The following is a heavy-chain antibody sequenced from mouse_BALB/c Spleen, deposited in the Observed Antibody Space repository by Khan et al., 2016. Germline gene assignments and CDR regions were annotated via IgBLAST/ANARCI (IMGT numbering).Heavy chain of an antibody. CDR1: GYTFTTYW. D-gene: IGHD2-4*01. CDR3: ARGNSYYDYDY. Sequence: QVQLKQSGAELARLGASVKLSCKASGYTFTTYWMKWVKQRPGQGLEWIGAIYPGNGDTRNTQKFKGKATLTADKSSSTAYMQLSSLASEDSAVSYCARGNSYYDYDYWGQGTTLTVSS. J-gene: IGHJ2*01. V-gene: IGHV1-87*01. CDR2: IYPGNGDT.